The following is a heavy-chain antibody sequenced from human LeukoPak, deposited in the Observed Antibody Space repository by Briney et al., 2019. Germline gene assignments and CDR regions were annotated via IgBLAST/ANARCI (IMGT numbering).Heavy chain of an antibody. J-gene: IGHJ4*02. CDR2: SRTKTYGGTP. V-gene: IGHV3-49*04. CDR3: TRRLSFSGSDY. Sequence: GGSLRLSCTASGFTFGDYEVSWVRQAPGKGLEWVGFSRTKTYGGTPEYAASVKGRFTISRTDSESIAFLQMNSLTTEDTAVYYCTRRLSFSGSDYWGQGTLVSVSS. D-gene: IGHD6-25*01. CDR1: GFTFGDYE.